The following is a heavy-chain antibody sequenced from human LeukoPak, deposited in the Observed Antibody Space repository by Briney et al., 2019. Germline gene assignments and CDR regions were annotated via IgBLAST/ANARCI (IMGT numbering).Heavy chain of an antibody. CDR2: IYPGDSDT. CDR1: GYRFTSYW. V-gene: IGHV5-51*01. J-gene: IGHJ5*02. Sequence: GESLKISFKGSGYRFTSYWIGWVRPMPGKGLEWMGIIYPGDSDTRYSPSFQGQVTISADKSISTAYLQWSSLKASDTAMYYCARRSVAGTLNWFDPWGQGTLVTVSS. D-gene: IGHD6-19*01. CDR3: ARRSVAGTLNWFDP.